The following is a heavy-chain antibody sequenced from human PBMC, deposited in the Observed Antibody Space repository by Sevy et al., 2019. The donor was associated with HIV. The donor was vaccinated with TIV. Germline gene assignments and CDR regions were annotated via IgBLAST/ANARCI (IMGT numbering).Heavy chain of an antibody. CDR2: INHSGST. J-gene: IGHJ4*01. CDR3: ARVLADDYICGSHRPKYYFDF. V-gene: IGHV4-34*01. Sequence: SETLSLTCAVYGGSFSAYYWNWIRQPPGKGLEWIGEINHSGSTNYNPSLKSRGTMSVDTSKKQFSLKLSSVTAADTAVYYCARVLADDYICGSHRPKYYFDFWGQGTLVTVSS. D-gene: IGHD3-16*02. CDR1: GGSFSAYY.